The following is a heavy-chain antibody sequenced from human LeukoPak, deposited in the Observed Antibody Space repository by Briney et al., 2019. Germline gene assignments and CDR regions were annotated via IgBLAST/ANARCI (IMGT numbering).Heavy chain of an antibody. V-gene: IGHV4-61*02. CDR2: IYTSGST. CDR1: GGSISSGSYY. J-gene: IGHJ4*02. CDR3: ARDGGHA. Sequence: SQTLSLTCTVSGGSISSGSYYWSWIRQPAGKGLEWIGRIYTSGSTSYNPSLKSRVTMSVDTSKNQFSLKLSSVTAADTAVYYCARDGGHAWGQGTLVTVSS. D-gene: IGHD3-3*01.